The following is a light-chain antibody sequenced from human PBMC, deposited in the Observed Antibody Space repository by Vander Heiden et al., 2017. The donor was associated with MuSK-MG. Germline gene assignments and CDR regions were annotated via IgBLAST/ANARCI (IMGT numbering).Light chain of an antibody. J-gene: IGLJ2*01. Sequence: QSVLTQPPSASGTPGPRVTISCSGSSSNIGSNTVNWYQQLPGTAPKLLIYSNKKRNSGVPDRFSGAKYGTSATLATSGLQAEEEADYYCAAGDDSRNGVLFGGGTKLTV. CDR2: SNK. CDR3: AAGDDSRNGVL. V-gene: IGLV1-44*01. CDR1: SSNIGSNT.